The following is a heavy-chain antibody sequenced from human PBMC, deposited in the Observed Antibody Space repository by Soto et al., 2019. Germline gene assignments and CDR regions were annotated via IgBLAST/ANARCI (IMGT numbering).Heavy chain of an antibody. Sequence: GGSLRLSCAASGFTFSSYAMSWVRQAPGKGLEWVSAISGSGGSTYYADSVKGRFTISRDNSKNTLYLQMNSLRAEDTAVYFTAATSLGGNSSESDYWGQGTLVTVSS. V-gene: IGHV3-23*01. CDR1: GFTFSSYA. D-gene: IGHD5-18*01. CDR3: AATSLGGNSSESDY. J-gene: IGHJ4*02. CDR2: ISGSGGST.